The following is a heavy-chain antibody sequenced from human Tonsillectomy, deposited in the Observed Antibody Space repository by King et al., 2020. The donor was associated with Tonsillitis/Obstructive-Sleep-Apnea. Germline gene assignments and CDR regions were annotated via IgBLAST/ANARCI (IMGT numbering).Heavy chain of an antibody. D-gene: IGHD3-10*01. V-gene: IGHV4-4*02. CDR3: ARAGLGGRLWFREEYWFDP. CDR2: IYHSGST. Sequence: VQLQESGPGLVKPSGTLSLTCAVSGGSISSSNWWSWVRQPPGKGLEWIGEIYHSGSTNYNPSLKSRVTISVDKSKNQFSLKLSSVTAADTAVYYCARAGLGGRLWFREEYWFDPWGQGTLVTVSS. J-gene: IGHJ5*02. CDR1: GGSISSSNW.